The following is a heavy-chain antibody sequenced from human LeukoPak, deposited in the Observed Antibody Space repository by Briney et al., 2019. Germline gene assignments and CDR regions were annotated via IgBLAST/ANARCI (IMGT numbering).Heavy chain of an antibody. CDR2: IYTSGST. CDR3: ARSIRNYYGSGRAYWFDP. Sequence: PSETLSLTCTVSGGSISSGSYYWSWIRQPAGKGLEWIGRIYTSGSTNYNPSLKSRVTISVDTSKNQFSLKLSSVTAADTAVYYCARSIRNYYGSGRAYWFDPWGQGTLVTVSS. J-gene: IGHJ5*02. CDR1: GGSISSGSYY. V-gene: IGHV4-61*02. D-gene: IGHD3-10*01.